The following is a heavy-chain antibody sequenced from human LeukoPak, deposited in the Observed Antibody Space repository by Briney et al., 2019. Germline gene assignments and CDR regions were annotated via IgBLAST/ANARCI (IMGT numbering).Heavy chain of an antibody. CDR2: INHSGST. J-gene: IGHJ6*02. Sequence: SSETLSLTCAVYGGSFSGYYWSWIRQPPGKGLEWIGEINHSGSTNYNPSLKSRVTISVDTSKNQFSLKLSSVTAADTAVYYCARVIVGATVAGMDVWGQGTTVTVSS. CDR1: GGSFSGYY. D-gene: IGHD1-26*01. V-gene: IGHV4-34*01. CDR3: ARVIVGATVAGMDV.